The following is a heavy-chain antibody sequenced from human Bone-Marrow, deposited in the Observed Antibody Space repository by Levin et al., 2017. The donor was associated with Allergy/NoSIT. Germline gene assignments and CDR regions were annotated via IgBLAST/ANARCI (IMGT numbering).Heavy chain of an antibody. D-gene: IGHD2-21*02. V-gene: IGHV3-48*01. CDR1: GFTFSVYG. J-gene: IGHJ4*02. Sequence: GSLRLSCAASGFTFSVYGMRWVRQAPGKGLEWVSYISGGSSTIHYTESVKGRFTVSRDNAKNSLYLEMNSLRAEDTAVYYCARGRGGDGRDYWGQGILVIVSS. CDR2: ISGGSSTI. CDR3: ARGRGGDGRDY.